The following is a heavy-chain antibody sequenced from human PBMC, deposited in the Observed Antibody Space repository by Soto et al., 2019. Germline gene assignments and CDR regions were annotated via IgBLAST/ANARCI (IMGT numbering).Heavy chain of an antibody. CDR2: IKGDGSET. CDR1: GFTFSSYW. J-gene: IGHJ4*02. CDR3: ARESEDLTSNFDN. Sequence: GGSLRLSCAASGFTFSSYWMHWVRQAPGKGLVWVSRIKGDGSETNYADSVKGRFTISRDNAKNSLYLEMNSLRAEDTAVYYCARESEDLTSNFDNWGQGTLVTVSS. V-gene: IGHV3-74*01.